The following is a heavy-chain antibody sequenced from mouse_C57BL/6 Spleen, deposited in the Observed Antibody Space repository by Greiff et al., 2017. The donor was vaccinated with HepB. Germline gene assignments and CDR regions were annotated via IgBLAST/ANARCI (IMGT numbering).Heavy chain of an antibody. Sequence: VKLQQPGAELVMPGASVKLSCKASGYTFTSYWMHWVKQRPGQGLEWIGEIDPSDSYTNYNQKFKGKSTLTVDKSSSTAYMQLSSLTSEDSAVYYCARPIYYYGSSLWYFDVWGTGTTVTVSS. CDR2: IDPSDSYT. V-gene: IGHV1-69*01. CDR3: ARPIYYYGSSLWYFDV. CDR1: GYTFTSYW. D-gene: IGHD1-1*01. J-gene: IGHJ1*03.